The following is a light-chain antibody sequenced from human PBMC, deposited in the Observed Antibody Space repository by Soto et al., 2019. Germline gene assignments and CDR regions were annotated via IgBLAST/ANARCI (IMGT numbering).Light chain of an antibody. CDR1: SSDVGGYNY. CDR2: EVN. CDR3: SSYAGSNNFGV. J-gene: IGLJ1*01. Sequence: QSALTQPPSASGSPGQSVTISCTGTSSDVGGYNYVSWYQQHPGKAPKLMIYEVNKRPSGVPDRFSGSKSGNTASLIVSGLQAEDEAYYYCSSYAGSNNFGVFGTGTKLTVL. V-gene: IGLV2-8*01.